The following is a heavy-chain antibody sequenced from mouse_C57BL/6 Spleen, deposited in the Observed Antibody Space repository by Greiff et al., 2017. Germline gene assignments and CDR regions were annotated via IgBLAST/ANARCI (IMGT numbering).Heavy chain of an antibody. CDR2: FYPGSGSI. D-gene: IGHD4-1*01. V-gene: IGHV1-62-2*01. Sequence: QVHVKQSGAELVKPGASVKLSCKASGYTFTEYTIHWVKQRSGQGLEWIGWFYPGSGSIKYNEKFKDKATLTADKSSSTVYMELSRLTSEDSAVYFCARHEDWGELGALFDYWGQGTTLTVSS. CDR1: GYTFTEYT. J-gene: IGHJ2*01. CDR3: ARHEDWGELGALFDY.